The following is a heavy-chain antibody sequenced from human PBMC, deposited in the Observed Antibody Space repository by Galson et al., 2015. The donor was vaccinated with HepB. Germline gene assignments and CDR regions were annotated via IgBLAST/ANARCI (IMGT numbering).Heavy chain of an antibody. CDR2: ISYDGSNK. Sequence: SLRLSCAASGFTFSSYGMHWVRQAPGKGLEWVAVISYDGSNKYYADSVKGRFTISRDNSKNTLYLQMNSLRAEDTAVYYCARSHYYDSSGYPLEYFQHWGQGTLVTVSS. CDR1: GFTFSSYG. V-gene: IGHV3-30*03. D-gene: IGHD3-22*01. CDR3: ARSHYYDSSGYPLEYFQH. J-gene: IGHJ1*01.